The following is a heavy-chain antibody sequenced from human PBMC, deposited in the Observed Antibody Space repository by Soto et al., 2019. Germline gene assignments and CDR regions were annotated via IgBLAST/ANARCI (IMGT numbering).Heavy chain of an antibody. CDR2: VYYTGST. CDR1: GGSISSGDYY. Sequence: SETLSLTCTVSGGSISSGDYYWSWIRQPPGKGLEWIGYVYYTGSTYSNPSLKSRVTISVDTSKNQFSLKLSSVTAADTAVYYCAREIVGATTAPPVYWGQG. V-gene: IGHV4-30-4*01. D-gene: IGHD1-26*01. J-gene: IGHJ4*02. CDR3: AREIVGATTAPPVY.